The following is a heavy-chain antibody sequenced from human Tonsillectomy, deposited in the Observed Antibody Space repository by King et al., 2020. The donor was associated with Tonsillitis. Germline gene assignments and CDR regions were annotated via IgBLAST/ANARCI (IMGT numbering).Heavy chain of an antibody. D-gene: IGHD6-19*01. CDR1: GGSISKYY. V-gene: IGHV4-59*01. CDR2: ISYSGGT. J-gene: IGHJ4*02. Sequence: HVQLQESGPGLVKPSETLSLTCTVSGGSISKYYCSWIRQPPGKGLEWIGYISYSGGTHSHPSLKSRVTMSADTSKNPFSLRLSSVTAADTAVYYCARDLGYSSGWYDYWGQGTLVTVSS. CDR3: ARDLGYSSGWYDY.